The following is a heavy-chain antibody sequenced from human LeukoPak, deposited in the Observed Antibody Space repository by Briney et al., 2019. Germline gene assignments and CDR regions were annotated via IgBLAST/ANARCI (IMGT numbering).Heavy chain of an antibody. CDR3: ASTGHYDSSGYYYAPHDY. D-gene: IGHD3-22*01. Sequence: SETLSLTCAVYGGSLSGYYWSWIRQPQWKGLEWIGEINHSGSTNYNPSLKSRVTISVDTSKNQFSLKLSSVTAADTAVYYCASTGHYDSSGYYYAPHDYWGQGTLVTVSS. J-gene: IGHJ4*02. V-gene: IGHV4-34*01. CDR1: GGSLSGYY. CDR2: INHSGST.